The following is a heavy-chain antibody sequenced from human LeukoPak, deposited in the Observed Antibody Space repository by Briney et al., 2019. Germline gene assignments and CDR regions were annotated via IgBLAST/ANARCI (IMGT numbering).Heavy chain of an antibody. V-gene: IGHV1-69*13. CDR1: GGTFSSYA. CDR2: FIPIFGTA. CDR3: ASVVGATWYYFDY. J-gene: IGHJ4*02. D-gene: IGHD1-26*01. Sequence: SVKVSCKASGGTFSSYAISWVRPAPGQGLEWMGGFIPIFGTANYAQKFQGRVTITADESTSTAYMELSSLRSEDTAVYYCASVVGATWYYFDYWGQGTLVTVSS.